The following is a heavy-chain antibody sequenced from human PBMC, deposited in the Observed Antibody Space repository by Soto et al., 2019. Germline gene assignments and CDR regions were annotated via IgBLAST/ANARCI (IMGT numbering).Heavy chain of an antibody. J-gene: IGHJ4*02. CDR1: GFTFSTYS. V-gene: IGHV3-23*04. Sequence: EVQLVESGGGLVQPGGSLRLSCAASGFTFSTYSMNWVRQPPGKGLMWVSAISGGRSDTYYADSVNGRFTISRDNSKNTVYLQMNSLRADDTAVYYCAKGSSGHYDSFDYWGQGTLVTVSS. CDR2: ISGGRSDT. D-gene: IGHD3-22*01. CDR3: AKGSSGHYDSFDY.